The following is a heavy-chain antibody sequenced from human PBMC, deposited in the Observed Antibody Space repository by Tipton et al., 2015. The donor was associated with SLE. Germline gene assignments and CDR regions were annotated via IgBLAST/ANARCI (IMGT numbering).Heavy chain of an antibody. Sequence: TLSLTCAVYGGSFSGYYWSWIRQPPGKGLEWIGEINHSGSTNYNPSLKSRVTISVDTSKNQFSLKLSSVTAADTAVYYCERRGGGMDVWGQGTTVTVSS. CDR2: INHSGST. J-gene: IGHJ6*02. V-gene: IGHV4-34*01. CDR1: GGSFSGYY. CDR3: ERRGGGMDV. D-gene: IGHD3-16*01.